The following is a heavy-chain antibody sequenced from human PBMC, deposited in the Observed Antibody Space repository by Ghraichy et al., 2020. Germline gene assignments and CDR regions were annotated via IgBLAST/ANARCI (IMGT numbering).Heavy chain of an antibody. CDR3: ARIYGGNPVDY. D-gene: IGHD4-23*01. V-gene: IGHV4-39*01. CDR2: IYYSGGT. CDR1: GVSISSSSYY. J-gene: IGHJ4*02. Sequence: SETLSLLTCTVSGVSISSSSYYWGWVRQPPGKGLEWIGSIYYSGGTYYNPSLKSRVTISVDTSKNQFSLKLSSVTAADTAVYYCARIYGGNPVDYWGQGTLVTVSS.